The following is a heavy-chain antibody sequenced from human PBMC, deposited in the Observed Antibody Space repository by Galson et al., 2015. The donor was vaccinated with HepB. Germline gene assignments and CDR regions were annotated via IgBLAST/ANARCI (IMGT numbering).Heavy chain of an antibody. CDR1: GFTFTGYA. D-gene: IGHD2-2*01. J-gene: IGHJ4*02. V-gene: IGHV3-23*01. CDR2: ISGSGGST. Sequence: SLRLSCAGSGFTFTGYAMSWVRQAPGKGLEWVSTISGSGGSTYYADSVKGRFTIFRDNSKNTLYLQMNSLRVEETAVYYCAKGGSDCSSTSCPPFDWGQGTLVTVSS. CDR3: AKGGSDCSSTSCPPFD.